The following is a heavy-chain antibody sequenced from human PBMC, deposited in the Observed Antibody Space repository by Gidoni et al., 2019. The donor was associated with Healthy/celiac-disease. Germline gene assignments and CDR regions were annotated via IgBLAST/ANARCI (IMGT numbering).Heavy chain of an antibody. CDR3: ARGGAVVAATPDWFDP. J-gene: IGHJ5*02. CDR2: INPNSGGT. V-gene: IGHV1-2*06. CDR1: GYTFTGYY. D-gene: IGHD2-15*01. Sequence: QVQLVQSGAEVKKPGASVTVSCKASGYTFTGYYMHWVRQAPGQGLEWMGRINPNSGGTNYAQKFQGRVTMTRDTSISTAYMELSRLRSDDTAVYYCARGGAVVAATPDWFDPWGQGTLVTVSS.